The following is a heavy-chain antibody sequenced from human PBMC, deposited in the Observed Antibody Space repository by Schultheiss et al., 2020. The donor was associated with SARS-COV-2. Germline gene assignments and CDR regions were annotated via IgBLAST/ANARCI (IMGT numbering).Heavy chain of an antibody. CDR2: INHSGST. CDR1: GGSISSYY. J-gene: IGHJ4*02. CDR3: ARGDSSGTPST. Sequence: SETLSLTCTVSGGSISSYYWSWIRQPPGKGLEWIGEINHSGSTNYNPSLKSRVTISVDTSKNQFSLKLNSVTAADTAVYYCARGDSSGTPSTWGQGTLVTVSS. V-gene: IGHV4-59*01. D-gene: IGHD3-22*01.